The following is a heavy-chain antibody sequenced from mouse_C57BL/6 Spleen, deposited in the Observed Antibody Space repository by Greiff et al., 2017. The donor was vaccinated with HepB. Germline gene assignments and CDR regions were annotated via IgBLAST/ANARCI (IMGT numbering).Heavy chain of an antibody. Sequence: QVQLQQPGAELVMPGASVKLSCKASGYTFTSYWMHWVKQRPGQGLEWIGEIDPSDSYTNYNQKFKGKFTLTVDKSSSTAYMQLSSLTSEDSAVYYCARRRPQLTGFDYWGQGTTLTVSS. CDR1: GYTFTSYW. J-gene: IGHJ2*01. D-gene: IGHD4-1*01. CDR2: IDPSDSYT. V-gene: IGHV1-69*01. CDR3: ARRRPQLTGFDY.